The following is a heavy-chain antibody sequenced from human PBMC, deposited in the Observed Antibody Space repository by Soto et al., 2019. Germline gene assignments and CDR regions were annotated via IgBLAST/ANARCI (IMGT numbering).Heavy chain of an antibody. CDR2: ISSGSDTI. Sequence: GGSLRLSCAASGFTFSSYSMNWVRQAPGKGLEWVSYISSGSDTIHYADSVKGRFTSSRDNAKSSLYLQMNSLSDDDTAVYYCARDKAAGYCTSASCYSPLDYWGQGTRVTSPQ. CDR1: GFTFSSYS. D-gene: IGHD2-2*02. J-gene: IGHJ4*02. V-gene: IGHV3-48*02. CDR3: ARDKAAGYCTSASCYSPLDY.